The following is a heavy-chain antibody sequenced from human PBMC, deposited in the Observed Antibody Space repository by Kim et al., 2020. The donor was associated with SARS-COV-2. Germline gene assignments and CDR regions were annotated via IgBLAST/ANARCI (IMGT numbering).Heavy chain of an antibody. D-gene: IGHD5-12*01. J-gene: IGHJ6*02. V-gene: IGHV3-7*01. CDR1: GFTFSSYW. Sequence: GGSLRLSCAASGFTFSSYWMSWVRQAPGKGLEWVANIKQDGSEKYYVDSVKGRFTISRDNAKNSLYLQMNSLRAEDTAVYYCARDFGWLQPQGDYYYYGMDVWGQGTTVTVSS. CDR3: ARDFGWLQPQGDYYYYGMDV. CDR2: IKQDGSEK.